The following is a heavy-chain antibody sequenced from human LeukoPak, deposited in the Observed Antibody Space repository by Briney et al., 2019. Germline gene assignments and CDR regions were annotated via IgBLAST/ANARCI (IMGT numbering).Heavy chain of an antibody. D-gene: IGHD4/OR15-4a*01. CDR1: GFTFSSYG. CDR2: IRYDGSNK. Sequence: PGGSLRLSRAASGFTFSSYGMHWVRQAPGKGLEWVAFIRYDGSNKYYADSVKGRFTISRDNSKNTLYLQMNSLRAEDTAVYYCAKGRETMHYSMDVWGQGTTVTVSS. J-gene: IGHJ6*02. CDR3: AKGRETMHYSMDV. V-gene: IGHV3-30*02.